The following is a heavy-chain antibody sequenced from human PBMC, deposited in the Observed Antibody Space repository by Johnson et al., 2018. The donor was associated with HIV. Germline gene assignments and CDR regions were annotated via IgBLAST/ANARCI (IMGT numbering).Heavy chain of an antibody. CDR2: IKQDGSEK. CDR3: TTDHALFAPRPGSIVGATDAHDAFDI. CDR1: SDYY. V-gene: IGHV3-7*03. D-gene: IGHD1-26*01. J-gene: IGHJ3*02. Sequence: SDYYMSWIRQAPGKGLEWVANIKQDGSEKYYVDSVKGRFTISRDNAKNSLSLQMNSLKTEDTAVYYCTTDHALFAPRPGSIVGATDAHDAFDIWGQGTMVTVSS.